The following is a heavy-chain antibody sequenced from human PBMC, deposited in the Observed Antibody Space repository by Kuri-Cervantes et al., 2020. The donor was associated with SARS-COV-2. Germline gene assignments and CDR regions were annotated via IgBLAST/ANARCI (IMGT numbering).Heavy chain of an antibody. D-gene: IGHD2-2*01. CDR1: GGSISSSSYY. V-gene: IGHV4-39*01. J-gene: IGHJ6*02. CDR3: ARGKTKRTSLTTYYYYGMDV. CDR2: IYYSGST. Sequence: ESLKISCTVSGGSISSSSYYWGWIRQPPGKGLEWIGSIYYSGSTYYNPSLKSRVTISVDTSKNQFSLKLSSVTAADTAVYYCARGKTKRTSLTTYYYYGMDVWGQGTTVTVSS.